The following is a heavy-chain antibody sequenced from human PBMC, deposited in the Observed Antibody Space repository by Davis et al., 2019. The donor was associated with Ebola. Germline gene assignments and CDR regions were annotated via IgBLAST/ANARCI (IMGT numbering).Heavy chain of an antibody. CDR2: INPNSGGT. CDR3: ARNRLPGIAVASDY. D-gene: IGHD6-19*01. CDR1: GYTFTTYY. J-gene: IGHJ4*02. V-gene: IGHV1-2*02. Sequence: ASVKVSCKASGYTFTTYYIHWVRQAPGQGLEWMGWINPNSGGTNYAQKFQGRVTMTSDTSITTAYMELTRLRYDDTAVYYCARNRLPGIAVASDYWGQGTLVTVSS.